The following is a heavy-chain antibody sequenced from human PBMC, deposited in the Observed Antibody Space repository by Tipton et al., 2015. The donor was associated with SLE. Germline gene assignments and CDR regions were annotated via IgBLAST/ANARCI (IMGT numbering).Heavy chain of an antibody. CDR2: IYYVGST. CDR3: ARHSPNWFDP. CDR1: GDSISTYY. V-gene: IGHV4-59*08. J-gene: IGHJ5*02. Sequence: TLSLTCTVSGDSISTYYWNWIRQSPGKGLEWIGNIYYVGSTNYNPSFKGRVTISVATSKNHFSLILTSVSAADTAVYHCARHSPNWFDPWGQGMLVTVSS.